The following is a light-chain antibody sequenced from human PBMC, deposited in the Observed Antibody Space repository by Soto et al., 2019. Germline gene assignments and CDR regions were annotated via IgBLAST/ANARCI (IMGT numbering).Light chain of an antibody. Sequence: IVLTQSPGTLSVSPGERATLSWGASQSVSSNHLALYQQKPGQAPRLLIYGGSSRATGIPVRFNGSGSETDFTLTIPRMEPEDFAVDDCQQYSSPRTFGQGTKVDI. CDR2: GGS. CDR1: QSVSSNH. CDR3: QQYSSPRT. V-gene: IGKV3-20*01. J-gene: IGKJ1*01.